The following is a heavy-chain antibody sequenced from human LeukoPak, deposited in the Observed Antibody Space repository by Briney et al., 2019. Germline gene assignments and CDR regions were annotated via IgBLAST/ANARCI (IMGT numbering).Heavy chain of an antibody. V-gene: IGHV5-51*01. D-gene: IGHD4/OR15-4a*01. J-gene: IGHJ4*02. CDR1: GYKFTDCW. Sequence: GESLKISCKGSGYKFTDCWIAWVRQMPGKGLEWMGMIYPRDSDTRYSPSFQGHVTISADKSIATAYLQWSSLKASDTAMYYCARHIGLTTRYFDYWGQGTLVTVSS. CDR3: ARHIGLTTRYFDY. CDR2: IYPRDSDT.